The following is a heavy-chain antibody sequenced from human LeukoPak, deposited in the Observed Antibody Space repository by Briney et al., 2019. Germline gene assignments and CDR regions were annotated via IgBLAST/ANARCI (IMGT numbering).Heavy chain of an antibody. V-gene: IGHV3-74*01. CDR1: GFTFSSYR. CDR2: INTDGSST. Sequence: GGSLRLSCAASGFTFSSYRMHWVRQAPGKGLVWVSRINTDGSSTSYADSVKGRFTISRDNAKNTVYLQMNSLRAEDTAVYYCAGGYFDWLDAFDIWGQGTMVTVSS. J-gene: IGHJ3*02. CDR3: AGGYFDWLDAFDI. D-gene: IGHD3-9*01.